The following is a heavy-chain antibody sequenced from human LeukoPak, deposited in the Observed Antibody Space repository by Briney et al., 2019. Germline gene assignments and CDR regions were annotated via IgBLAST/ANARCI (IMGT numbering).Heavy chain of an antibody. J-gene: IGHJ4*02. CDR3: AREYYYGSGNYYNRIDY. Sequence: ATVKVSCKASGYTFTNYYLHWVRQAPGQGLEWMGWIDPNSGGTNYAQKFQGRVTMTRDTSISTTYMVLNRLRSDDTAVYYCAREYYYGSGNYYNRIDYWGQGTLVTVSS. D-gene: IGHD3-10*01. CDR1: GYTFTNYY. CDR2: IDPNSGGT. V-gene: IGHV1-2*02.